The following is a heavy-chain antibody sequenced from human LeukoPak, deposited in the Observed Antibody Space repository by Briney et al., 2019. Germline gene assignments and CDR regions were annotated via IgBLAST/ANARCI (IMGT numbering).Heavy chain of an antibody. Sequence: SETLSLTCTVSGDSVSSYYWNWIRQPPRKGLEWIGFMYYSGSSHYNPSLTSRATISVTTSKNQSSLKLSSSTAAHPHVYYSGSPNYNPSLKSRVTISVNTSKNQFSLKRGSVTAADTAVYYCARDPRGFGVGGGYFDYWGQGILVTVSS. CDR2: MYYSGSS. CDR3: GSPNYNPSLKSRVTISVNTSKNQFSLKRGSVTAADTAVYYCARDPRGFGVGGGYFDY. D-gene: IGHD3-10*01. V-gene: IGHV4-59*02. J-gene: IGHJ4*02. CDR1: GDSVSSYY.